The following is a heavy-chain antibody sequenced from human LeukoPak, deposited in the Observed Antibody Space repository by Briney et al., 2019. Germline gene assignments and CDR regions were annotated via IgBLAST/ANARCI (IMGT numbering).Heavy chain of an antibody. CDR1: GDTFTSYG. Sequence: SSAKVSCKASGDTFTSYGISWVRQAPGQGLEWMGWISAYNGNANYAQKLQGRVTMTTDTSTSTAYMELRSLRSDDSAVYYCARGNDSSGYYNPYAEYFKHWVQGTLVTVSS. D-gene: IGHD3-22*01. CDR3: ARGNDSSGYYNPYAEYFKH. J-gene: IGHJ1*01. V-gene: IGHV1-18*01. CDR2: ISAYNGNA.